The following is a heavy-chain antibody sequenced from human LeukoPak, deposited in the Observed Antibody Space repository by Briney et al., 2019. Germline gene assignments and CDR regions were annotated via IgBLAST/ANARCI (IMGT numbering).Heavy chain of an antibody. CDR2: INPSGGST. Sequence: GASVNVSCKASGYTFTSYYMHWVRQAPGQGLEWMGIINPSGGSTNYAQKFQGRVTMTRDTSTSTVYMELSSLRSEDTGVYYCAGSGSYYSCDYWGQGTLVTVSS. CDR3: AGSGSYYSCDY. CDR1: GYTFTSYY. J-gene: IGHJ4*02. D-gene: IGHD1-26*01. V-gene: IGHV1-46*01.